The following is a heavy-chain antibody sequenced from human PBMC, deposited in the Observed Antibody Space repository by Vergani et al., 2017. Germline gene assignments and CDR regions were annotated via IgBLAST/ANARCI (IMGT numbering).Heavy chain of an antibody. CDR2: IDWNDQT. CDR1: GFSLTSSGMR. Sequence: QVTFKESGPALVNPRQALTLTCTFSGFSLTSSGMRVTWIRQPPGKALEWLARIDWNDQTYYTTSLRTRITISKDTSKNQVALTMTNMDPVDTATYYCTRTLSDSRGYFIDYWGQGTLVTVSS. J-gene: IGHJ4*02. D-gene: IGHD3-22*01. CDR3: TRTLSDSRGYFIDY. V-gene: IGHV2-70*04.